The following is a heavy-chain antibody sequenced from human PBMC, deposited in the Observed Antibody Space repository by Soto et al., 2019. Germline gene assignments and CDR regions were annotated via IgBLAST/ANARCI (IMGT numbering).Heavy chain of an antibody. Sequence: SETLSLTCTVSGGSISSYYWSWIRQPPGKGLERIGYIYYSGSTNYNPSLKSRVTISVDTSRNQFSLKLSSVTAADTAVYYCASGAWIQRYFDYWGQGTLVTVSS. D-gene: IGHD5-18*01. CDR3: ASGAWIQRYFDY. CDR1: GGSISSYY. V-gene: IGHV4-59*01. J-gene: IGHJ4*02. CDR2: IYYSGST.